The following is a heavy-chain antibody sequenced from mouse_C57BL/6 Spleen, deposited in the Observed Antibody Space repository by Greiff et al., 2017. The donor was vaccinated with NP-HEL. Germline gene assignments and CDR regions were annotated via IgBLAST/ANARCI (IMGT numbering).Heavy chain of an antibody. CDR1: GYTFTDYE. CDR3: TRDGYSLYYAMDY. D-gene: IGHD2-3*01. V-gene: IGHV1-15*01. Sequence: QVQLQQSGAELVRPGASVTLSCKASGYTFTDYEMHWVKQTPVHGLEWIGAIDPETGGTAYNQKFKGKAILTADKSSSTAYMELRSLTSEDSAVYYCTRDGYSLYYAMDYWGQGTSVTVSS. J-gene: IGHJ4*01. CDR2: IDPETGGT.